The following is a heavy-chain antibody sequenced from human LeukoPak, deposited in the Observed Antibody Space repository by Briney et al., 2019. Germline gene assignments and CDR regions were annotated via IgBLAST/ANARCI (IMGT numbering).Heavy chain of an antibody. V-gene: IGHV4-39*07. CDR3: ARAAYSGSYHSDY. CDR2: IYHSGST. Sequence: SETLSLTCTVSGGSVSNSAYFWGWIRQPPGKGLEWIGTIYHSGSTYYNPSLKSRVTISVDTSKNQFSLKLSSVTAADTAVYYCARAAYSGSYHSDYWGQGTLVTVSS. D-gene: IGHD1-26*01. J-gene: IGHJ4*02. CDR1: GGSVSNSAYF.